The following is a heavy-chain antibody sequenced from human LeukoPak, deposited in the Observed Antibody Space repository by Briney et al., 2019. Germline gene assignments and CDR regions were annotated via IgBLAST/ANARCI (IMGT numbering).Heavy chain of an antibody. D-gene: IGHD2-2*02. V-gene: IGHV3-21*01. J-gene: IGHJ4*02. CDR2: ISSSSSYI. CDR1: GFTFSSYS. Sequence: GGSLRLSCAASGFTFSSYSMNWVRQAPGKGLEWVSSISSSSSYIYYADSVKGRFTISRDNSKITLYLQMNSLRAEDTAVYYCARETDPYHFDYWGQGTLVTVSS. CDR3: ARETDPYHFDY.